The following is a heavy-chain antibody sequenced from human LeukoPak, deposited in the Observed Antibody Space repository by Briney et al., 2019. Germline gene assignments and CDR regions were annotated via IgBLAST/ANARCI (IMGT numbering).Heavy chain of an antibody. V-gene: IGHV3-23*01. CDR1: GFTFSSYA. CDR3: AKDRARDGYNPYFDY. J-gene: IGHJ4*02. CDR2: ISGSGGST. D-gene: IGHD5-24*01. Sequence: GGSLGLSCAASGFTFSSYAMSWVRQAPGEGLEWVSAISGSGGSTYYADSVKGRFTISRDNSKNTLYLQMISLRAEDTAVYYCAKDRARDGYNPYFDYWGQGTLVTVSS.